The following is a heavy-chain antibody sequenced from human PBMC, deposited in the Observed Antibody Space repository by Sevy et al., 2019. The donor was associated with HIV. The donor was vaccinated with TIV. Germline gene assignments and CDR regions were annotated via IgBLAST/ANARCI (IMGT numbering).Heavy chain of an antibody. J-gene: IGHJ6*03. CDR3: SRASLSFFYLDV. CDR2: TYYNGNT. CDR1: GVSLSNGAYY. V-gene: IGHV4-31*03. Sequence: SETLSLTCSVSGVSLSNGAYYWGWIRQHPEKGLEWIGYTYYNGNTYYNPSLKSRATISADTSKNHFSLGLSSVTAADTAVYYCSRASLSFFYLDVWGKGTAVTVSS.